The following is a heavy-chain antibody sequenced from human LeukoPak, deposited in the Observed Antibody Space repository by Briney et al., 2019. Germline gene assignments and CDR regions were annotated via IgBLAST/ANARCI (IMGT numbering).Heavy chain of an antibody. D-gene: IGHD3-3*01. J-gene: IGHJ5*02. CDR1: GFTFSSYS. V-gene: IGHV3-21*01. CDR2: ISSSSSYI. CDR3: ARGITIFGSQRNWFDP. Sequence: GRSLRLSCAASGFTFSSYSMNWVRQAPGKGLEWVSSISSSSSYIYYADSVKGRFTISRDNAKNSLYLQMNSLRAEDTAVYYCARGITIFGSQRNWFDPWGQGTLVTVSS.